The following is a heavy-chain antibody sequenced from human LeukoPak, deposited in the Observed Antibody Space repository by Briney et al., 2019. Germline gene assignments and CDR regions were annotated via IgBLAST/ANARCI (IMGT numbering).Heavy chain of an antibody. CDR1: GDSIRRGFY. CDR3: AREAARPSFAY. CDR2: MFHSGST. V-gene: IGHV4-38-2*02. D-gene: IGHD6-6*01. Sequence: SETLSLTCTVSGDSIRRGFYWGWIRQPPGKGLEWIGSMFHSGSTYLNPSLRSRISISVDTYKNQFYLTMSSVSAADTAMYYCAREAARPSFAYWGQGSLVTVSS. J-gene: IGHJ4*02.